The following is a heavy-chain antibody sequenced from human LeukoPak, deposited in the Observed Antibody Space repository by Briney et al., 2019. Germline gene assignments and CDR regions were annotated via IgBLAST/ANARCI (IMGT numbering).Heavy chain of an antibody. CDR2: ISSSSSYI. Sequence: GGSLRLSCAASGFTFSSYSMNWVRQAPGKGLEWVSSISSSSSYIYYADSVKGRFTISRDDAKNSLYLQMNSLRAEDTAVYYCARGIAVAGFDYWGQGTLVTVSS. CDR1: GFTFSSYS. CDR3: ARGIAVAGFDY. V-gene: IGHV3-21*01. J-gene: IGHJ4*02. D-gene: IGHD6-19*01.